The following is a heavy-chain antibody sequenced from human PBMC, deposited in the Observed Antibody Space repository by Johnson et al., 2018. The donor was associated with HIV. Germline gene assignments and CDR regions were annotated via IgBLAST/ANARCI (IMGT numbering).Heavy chain of an antibody. CDR1: GLTFSSYW. J-gene: IGHJ3*02. D-gene: IGHD3-22*01. CDR2: INSDGSST. V-gene: IGHV3-74*01. Sequence: VQLVESGGGAVQPGGSLRISCTASGLTFSSYWMHWVRQAPGKGLVWVSRINSDGSSTSYAASVTGRFTISRDNAKNTLYLQMNSLRAEDTAVYYCAKDRYYDSSGPDAFDIWGQGTMVTVSS. CDR3: AKDRYYDSSGPDAFDI.